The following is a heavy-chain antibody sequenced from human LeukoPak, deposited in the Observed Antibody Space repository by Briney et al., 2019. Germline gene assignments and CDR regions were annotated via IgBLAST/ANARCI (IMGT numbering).Heavy chain of an antibody. CDR2: IYYSGST. Sequence: PSETLSLTCTVSGGSISSYYWSWIRQPPGKGLEWIGYIYYSGSTNYNPSLKSRVTISVDTSKNQFSLKLSSVTAADTAVYYCARQGDLGHSPYYYGMDVWGQGTTVTVSS. CDR3: ARQGDLGHSPYYYGMDV. J-gene: IGHJ6*02. V-gene: IGHV4-59*08. D-gene: IGHD3-16*01. CDR1: GGSISSYY.